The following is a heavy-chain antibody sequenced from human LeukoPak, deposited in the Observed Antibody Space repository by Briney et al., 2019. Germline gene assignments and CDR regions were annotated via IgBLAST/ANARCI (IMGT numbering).Heavy chain of an antibody. CDR1: GGSISSYY. Sequence: PSETLSLTCTVSGGSISSYYWSWIRQPPGKGLEWIGYIYYSGSTNYNPSLKSRVTISVDTSNNQFSLKLTSVTAADTAVYYCALVPLKSDSDYFDYWGQGTLVSVSS. D-gene: IGHD2-21*02. CDR3: ALVPLKSDSDYFDY. V-gene: IGHV4-59*12. J-gene: IGHJ4*02. CDR2: IYYSGST.